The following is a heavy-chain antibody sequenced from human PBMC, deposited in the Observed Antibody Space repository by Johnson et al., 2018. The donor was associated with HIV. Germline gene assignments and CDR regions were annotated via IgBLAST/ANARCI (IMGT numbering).Heavy chain of an antibody. CDR2: MGTAGDT. Sequence: VQVVESGGGLVQPGGSLRLSCAASGFTFSTYDMHWVRQTTGKSLEWVSAMGTAGDTYYPGSVKGRFTISRENAKNSLYLQMNSLRAGDTAVYYCARANRYYDPFDTWGQGTMVTVSS. CDR1: GFTFSTYD. D-gene: IGHD2-8*01. CDR3: ARANRYYDPFDT. V-gene: IGHV3-13*01. J-gene: IGHJ3*02.